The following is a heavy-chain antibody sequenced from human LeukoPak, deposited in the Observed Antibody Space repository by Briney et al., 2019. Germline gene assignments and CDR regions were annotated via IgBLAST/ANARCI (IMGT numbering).Heavy chain of an antibody. CDR1: GGSISSGGYY. V-gene: IGHV4-31*03. D-gene: IGHD5-12*01. Sequence: SQTLSLTCTVSGGSISSGGYYWSWIRQHPGKGLEWIGNIYYSGSTYYNPSLKSRVTISVDTSKNQFSLKLSSVTAADTAVYYCARGQDGYEIHWGQGTLVTVSS. J-gene: IGHJ4*02. CDR2: IYYSGST. CDR3: ARGQDGYEIH.